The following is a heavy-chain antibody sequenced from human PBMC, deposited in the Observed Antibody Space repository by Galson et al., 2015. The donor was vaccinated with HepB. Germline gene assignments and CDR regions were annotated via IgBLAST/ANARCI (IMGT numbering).Heavy chain of an antibody. CDR1: GFTFSRYG. D-gene: IGHD6-13*01. V-gene: IGHV3-30*18. J-gene: IGHJ4*02. Sequence: SLRLSCAASGFTFSRYGMHWVRQAPGKGLEWVAVISYDGSNKYYADSVKGRFTISRDNSKNTLYLQMNSLRAEDTAVYYCAKQMWFPAFPRATGIAAAEDYWGQGTLVTVSS. CDR3: AKQMWFPAFPRATGIAAAEDY. CDR2: ISYDGSNK.